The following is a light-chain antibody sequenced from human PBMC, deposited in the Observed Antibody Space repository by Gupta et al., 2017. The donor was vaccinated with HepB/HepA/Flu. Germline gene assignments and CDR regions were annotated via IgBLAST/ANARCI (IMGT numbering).Light chain of an antibody. Sequence: QSVFTQPPSVSAAPGQKVTIPCSGSSSNIRDNYVSWSQQHPGTAPKILIYENTKRPSGTPDRFSGSKSGTSATLRITGLQTGDEADYYCGTWDSSLSVVVFGGGTKLTVL. CDR1: SSNIRDNY. V-gene: IGLV1-51*02. CDR2: ENT. CDR3: GTWDSSLSVVV. J-gene: IGLJ2*01.